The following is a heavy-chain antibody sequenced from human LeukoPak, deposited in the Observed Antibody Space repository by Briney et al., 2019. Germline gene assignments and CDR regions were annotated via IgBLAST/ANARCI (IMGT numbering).Heavy chain of an antibody. V-gene: IGHV3-23*01. CDR1: GFTFSSYA. J-gene: IGHJ3*02. CDR2: ISGSGGST. CDR3: ARGLSSSSGRGAFDI. D-gene: IGHD3-22*01. Sequence: GSLRLSCAASGFTFSSYAMSWVRQAPGKGLEWVSAISGSGGSTYYADSVKGRFTISRDNSKNTLYLQMNSLRAEDTAVYYCARGLSSSSGRGAFDIWGQGTMVTVSS.